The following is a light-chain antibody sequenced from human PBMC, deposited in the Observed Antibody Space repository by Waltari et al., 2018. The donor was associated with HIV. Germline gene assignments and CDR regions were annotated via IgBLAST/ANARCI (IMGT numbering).Light chain of an antibody. CDR1: QDISNY. V-gene: IGKV1-33*01. CDR3: QQYDNLRLT. CDR2: DAS. J-gene: IGKJ4*01. Sequence: DIQMTQSPSSLSASVGDRVTITCQASQDISNYLNWYQQKPGKAPKLLICDASNLETGVPSRFSGSGSGTDFTFTISSLQPEDIATYYCQQYDNLRLTFVGGTKVEIK.